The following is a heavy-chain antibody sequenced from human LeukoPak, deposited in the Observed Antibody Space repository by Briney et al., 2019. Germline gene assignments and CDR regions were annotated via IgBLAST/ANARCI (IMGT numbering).Heavy chain of an antibody. D-gene: IGHD4-17*01. CDR3: ARGATYGDDVPFEY. CDR1: GYTFTRYG. J-gene: IGHJ4*02. V-gene: IGHV1-18*01. CDR2: ISAYNGNT. Sequence: GSSVKVSCKASGYTFTRYGICWVRQAPGPGLERIGWISAYNGNTKSVQKLQGRVTLTPDTHTRTPPTGIRGPRSVDTGVYYCARGATYGDDVPFEYWGQGTLVTVSS.